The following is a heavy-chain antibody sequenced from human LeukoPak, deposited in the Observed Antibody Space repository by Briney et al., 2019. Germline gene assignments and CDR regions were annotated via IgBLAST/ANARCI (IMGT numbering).Heavy chain of an antibody. CDR2: INPNSGGT. D-gene: IGHD3-22*01. Sequence: ASVKVSCKASGYTFTGYYMHWVRQAPGQGLEWMGWINPNSGGTNYAQKFQGRVTMTRDTSISTAYMELSRLRSDDTAVYYCARARAPYYYDSNGLSAFDIWGQGTMVTVSS. V-gene: IGHV1-2*02. J-gene: IGHJ3*02. CDR1: GYTFTGYY. CDR3: ARARAPYYYDSNGLSAFDI.